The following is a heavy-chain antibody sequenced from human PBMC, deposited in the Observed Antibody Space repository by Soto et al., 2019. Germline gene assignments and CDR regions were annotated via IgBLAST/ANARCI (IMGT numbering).Heavy chain of an antibody. CDR1: GFTVSSSA. V-gene: IGHV3-23*01. J-gene: IGHJ4*02. CDR2: IRGSGGST. CDR3: ARAPFTIYDTSGYYDY. Sequence: HPGGSLRLSCAASGFTVSSSAMSWVRQAPGKGLEWVSTIRGSGGSTYYADSVKGRFTISRDNSKNTVYLQMNSLRAEDTAVYYCARAPFTIYDTSGYYDYWGQGTLVTVSS. D-gene: IGHD3-22*01.